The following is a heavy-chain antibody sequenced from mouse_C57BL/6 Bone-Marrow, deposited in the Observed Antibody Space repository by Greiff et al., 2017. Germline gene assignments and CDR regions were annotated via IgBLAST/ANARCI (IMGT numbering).Heavy chain of an antibody. V-gene: IGHV1-80*01. D-gene: IGHD4-1*01. Sequence: VQLQQSGAELVKPGASVKISCKVSGYAFSTHWMTWVKQRPGKSLELIGQIYPGDGDTNYTGKLKGKSTLTADKSSSTAYMQLSSLTSEDSAVYFCARDWDYFDYWGQGTTLTVSS. CDR3: ARDWDYFDY. CDR1: GYAFSTHW. J-gene: IGHJ2*01. CDR2: IYPGDGDT.